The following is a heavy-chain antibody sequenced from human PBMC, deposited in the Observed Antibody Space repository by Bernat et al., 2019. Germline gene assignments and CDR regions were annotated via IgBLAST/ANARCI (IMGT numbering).Heavy chain of an antibody. D-gene: IGHD1-26*01. J-gene: IGHJ4*02. CDR1: GFTFSSYG. V-gene: IGHV3-33*01. CDR3: ARAGFSGSYSNAPFDY. CDR2: IWYDGSNK. Sequence: VQLVESGGGVVQPGRSLRLSCAASGFTFSSYGMHWVRQAPGKGLVWVAVIWYDGSNKYYADSVKGRFTISRDNSKNTLYLQMNSLRAEDTAVYYCARAGFSGSYSNAPFDYWGQGTLVTVSS.